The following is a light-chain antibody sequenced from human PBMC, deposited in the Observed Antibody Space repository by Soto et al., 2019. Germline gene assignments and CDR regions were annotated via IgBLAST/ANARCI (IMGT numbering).Light chain of an antibody. CDR2: GPS. J-gene: IGKJ1*01. Sequence: ELVLTQSPGTLSLSPGERATLSCRASQTVNNNYLAWYQQIPGQAPRLLIYGPSTRATGVPARFSGSGSGTEFTLTISGLQSEDIAVYYCQQYDRWPPSTFGQGTKVDIK. V-gene: IGKV3-15*01. CDR1: QTVNNN. CDR3: QQYDRWPPST.